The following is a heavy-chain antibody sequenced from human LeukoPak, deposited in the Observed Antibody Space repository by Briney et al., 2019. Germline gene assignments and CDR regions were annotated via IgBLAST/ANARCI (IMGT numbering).Heavy chain of an antibody. CDR1: GVTVSDYY. CDR3: ARDFGGSTRD. Sequence: PGGSLRLSCAASGVTVSDYYMSWIRQAPGKGLEWVSYISSSSSYTNYADSVKGRFTISRDNAKNSLYLQMNSLRAEDTAVYYCARDFGGSTRDWGQGTLVTVSS. V-gene: IGHV3-11*06. J-gene: IGHJ4*02. CDR2: ISSSSSYT. D-gene: IGHD4-23*01.